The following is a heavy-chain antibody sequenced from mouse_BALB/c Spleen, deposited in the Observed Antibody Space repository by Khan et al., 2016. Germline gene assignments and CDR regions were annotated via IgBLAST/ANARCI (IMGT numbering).Heavy chain of an antibody. D-gene: IGHD1-2*01. V-gene: IGHV1-77*01. CDR2: IFPGSGST. CDR1: GYTFTDYY. Sequence: QVQLKESGTELPRPGASVKLSCKASGYTFTDYYLHWVKQRTGQGLEWIGEIFPGSGSTYYNEKFKGKASLTADTSSRTAYMQLSSLTSEDSAVYFCARSYYGYFAMDYWGHGASVTVSS. J-gene: IGHJ4*01. CDR3: ARSYYGYFAMDY.